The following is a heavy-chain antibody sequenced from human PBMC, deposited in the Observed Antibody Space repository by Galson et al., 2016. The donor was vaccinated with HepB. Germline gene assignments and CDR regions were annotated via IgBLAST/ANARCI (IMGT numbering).Heavy chain of an antibody. Sequence: SVKVSCKVSGNSLSEVSMHWVRQAPGKGLEWMGGFGPEDGETIYAQNFQGRVTMTEDTSTDTAYLELSSLTAEDTAVYYCSVDLRWAPLRSADDWGQGTLVTVS. J-gene: IGHJ4*02. D-gene: IGHD4-23*01. CDR3: SVDLRWAPLRSADD. CDR2: FGPEDGET. V-gene: IGHV1-24*01. CDR1: GNSLSEVS.